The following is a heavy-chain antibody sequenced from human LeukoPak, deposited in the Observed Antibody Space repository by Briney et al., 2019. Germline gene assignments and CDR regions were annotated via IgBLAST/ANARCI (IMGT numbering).Heavy chain of an antibody. J-gene: IGHJ4*02. CDR3: ARGGYMAIDY. CDR2: IYTSGST. Sequence: SQTLSLTCTVSGGSISSGSYYWSWIRQPAGKGLEWIGRIYTSGSTNYNPSLKSRVTISVDTSKNQFSLKLSSVTAADTAVYYCARGGYMAIDYWGQGTLVTVSS. V-gene: IGHV4-61*02. D-gene: IGHD5-24*01. CDR1: GGSISSGSYY.